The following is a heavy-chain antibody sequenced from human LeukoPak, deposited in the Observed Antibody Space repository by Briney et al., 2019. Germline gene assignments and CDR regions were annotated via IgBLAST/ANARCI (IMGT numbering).Heavy chain of an antibody. Sequence: GGSLTLTCAASGFTFRSYGMDWVRQAPGKGLEWVAFIRYDGNNKDYGDSVKGRFTISRDNSKNTLYLQMNSRRVEDTAVYYCAKGYGDHVAFDIWGQGATVTFSS. CDR3: AKGYGDHVAFDI. CDR2: IRYDGNNK. CDR1: GFTFRSYG. D-gene: IGHD4-17*01. V-gene: IGHV3-30*02. J-gene: IGHJ3*02.